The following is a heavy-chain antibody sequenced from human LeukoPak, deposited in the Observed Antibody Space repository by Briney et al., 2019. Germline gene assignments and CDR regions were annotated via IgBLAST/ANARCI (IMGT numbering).Heavy chain of an antibody. CDR3: ARVGYDSSGYYSFDY. CDR2: INHSGST. CDR1: GGSFSGYY. D-gene: IGHD3-22*01. J-gene: IGHJ4*02. Sequence: SETLSLTCAVYGGSFSGYYWSWIRQPPGKGLEWIGEINHSGSTNYNPSLKSRVTISVDTSKNQFSLKLSSVTAADTAVYYCARVGYDSSGYYSFDYWGQGTLVTVSP. V-gene: IGHV4-34*01.